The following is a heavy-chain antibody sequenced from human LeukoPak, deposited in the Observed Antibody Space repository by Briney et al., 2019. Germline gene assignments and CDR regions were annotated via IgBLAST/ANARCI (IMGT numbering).Heavy chain of an antibody. CDR2: IYHSGST. Sequence: SETLSHTCTVSGYSISSGYYWGWIRQPPGKGLEWIGSIYHSGSTYYNPSLKSRVTISVDTSKNQFSLKLSSVTAADTAVYYCAKDDAWLQYNDWGQGTLVTVSS. J-gene: IGHJ4*02. V-gene: IGHV4-38-2*02. CDR1: GYSISSGYY. CDR3: AKDDAWLQYND. D-gene: IGHD5-24*01.